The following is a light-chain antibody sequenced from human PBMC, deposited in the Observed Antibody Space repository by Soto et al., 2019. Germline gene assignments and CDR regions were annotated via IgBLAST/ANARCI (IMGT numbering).Light chain of an antibody. V-gene: IGKV1-6*01. CDR3: QHYNSYSEA. Sequence: AIQLTQSPSSLSASIGDRVTITCRASQGIRNELSWYQQKPGKAPKFLIFAASNLQSGVPSRFSGSGSGTDLTLTISSLQPDDFETYYCQHYNSYSEAFGQGTKVDIK. J-gene: IGKJ1*01. CDR1: QGIRNE. CDR2: AAS.